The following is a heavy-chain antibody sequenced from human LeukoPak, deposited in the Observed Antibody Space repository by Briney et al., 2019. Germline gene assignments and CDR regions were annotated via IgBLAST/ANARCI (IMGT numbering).Heavy chain of an antibody. CDR3: AGGLGCSSTSCRRRYYYYYYMDV. Sequence: KPSETLSLTCTVSGVSISSDNWSWIRQPPGKGLEWIGYIYYSGSTNYNPSLKSRVTISVDTSKNQFSLKLSSVTAADTAVYYCAGGLGCSSTSCRRRYYYYYYMDVWGKGTTVTVSS. J-gene: IGHJ6*03. CDR1: GVSISSDN. CDR2: IYYSGST. D-gene: IGHD2-2*01. V-gene: IGHV4-59*01.